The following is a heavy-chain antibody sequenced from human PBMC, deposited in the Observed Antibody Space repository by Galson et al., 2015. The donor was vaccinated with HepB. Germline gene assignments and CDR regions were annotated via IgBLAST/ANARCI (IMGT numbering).Heavy chain of an antibody. CDR1: GGSISSFY. V-gene: IGHV4-4*07. CDR2: IYTSGST. D-gene: IGHD3-10*01. Sequence: LSLTCTVSGGSISSFYWSWIRQPAGKALEWIGRIYTSGSTDYNPSLKSRVTMSVDRSKNQFSLNLRSVTAADTAVYYCARGPVVRGTNAFDIWGQGTMVTVPS. J-gene: IGHJ3*02. CDR3: ARGPVVRGTNAFDI.